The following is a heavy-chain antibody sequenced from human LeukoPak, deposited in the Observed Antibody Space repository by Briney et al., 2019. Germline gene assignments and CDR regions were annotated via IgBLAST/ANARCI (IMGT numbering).Heavy chain of an antibody. CDR2: ISGSGGGT. Sequence: PGGSLRLSCAASGFTFNSYAMSWVRQAPEKGLEWVATISGSGGGTYYADSVKGRFTISRDDSKNTLYLQMNSLRAEDTAVYYCAKEGRSSTPGYWGQGTLVTVSS. CDR3: AKEGRSSTPGY. V-gene: IGHV3-23*01. D-gene: IGHD6-6*01. CDR1: GFTFNSYA. J-gene: IGHJ4*02.